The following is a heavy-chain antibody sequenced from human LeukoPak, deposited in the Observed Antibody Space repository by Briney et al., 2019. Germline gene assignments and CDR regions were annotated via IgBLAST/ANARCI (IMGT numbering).Heavy chain of an antibody. CDR3: ARETSTAEYYFDY. Sequence: GGSLRLSCAVSGFSLKTYGMNWVRQAPGKGLEWIAQISSSGGAIYYADSVKGRFTISRDNAENSLYLQMNSLGAEDTAVYYCARETSTAEYYFDYWGRGTLATVSS. D-gene: IGHD4-11*01. CDR2: ISSSGGAI. CDR1: GFSLKTYG. V-gene: IGHV3-48*04. J-gene: IGHJ4*02.